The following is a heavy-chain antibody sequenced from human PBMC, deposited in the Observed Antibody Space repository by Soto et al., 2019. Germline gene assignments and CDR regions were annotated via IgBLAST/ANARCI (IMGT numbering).Heavy chain of an antibody. Sequence: SETLSLTCTVSGGSVSSGSYYWSWIRQPPGKGLEWIGYIYYSGSTNYNPSLKSRVTISVDTSKNQFSLKLSSVTAADTAVYYCARDSVPDLLYYYGMDVWGQGTTVTVSS. J-gene: IGHJ6*02. V-gene: IGHV4-61*01. CDR3: ARDSVPDLLYYYGMDV. CDR2: IYYSGST. CDR1: GGSVSSGSYY.